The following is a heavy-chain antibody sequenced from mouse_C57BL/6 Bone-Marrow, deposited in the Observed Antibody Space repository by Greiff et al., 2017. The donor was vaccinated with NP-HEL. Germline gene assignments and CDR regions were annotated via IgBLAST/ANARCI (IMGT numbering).Heavy chain of an antibody. CDR1: GFTFSSYA. J-gene: IGHJ2*01. V-gene: IGHV5-4*01. Sequence: EVQLKESGGGLVKPGGSLKLSCAASGFTFSSYAMSWVRQTPEKRLEWVATISDGGSYTYYPDNVKGRFTISRDNAKNNLYLQMSHLKSEDTAMYYCAREGCMVTTGFDYWGQGTTLTVSS. D-gene: IGHD2-2*01. CDR2: ISDGGSYT. CDR3: AREGCMVTTGFDY.